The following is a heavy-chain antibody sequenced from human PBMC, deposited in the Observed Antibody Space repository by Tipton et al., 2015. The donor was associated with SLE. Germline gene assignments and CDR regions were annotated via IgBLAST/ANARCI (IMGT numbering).Heavy chain of an antibody. D-gene: IGHD1-1*01. V-gene: IGHV4-38-2*01. CDR3: GRHKTATRAFDF. Sequence: TLSLTCAVSGYSISSGYYWGWIRQPPGKGLEWIGSIYHSGSTYYNPSLKSRVTISVDTSKNQFSLRLTSVTAADTAVYYCGRHKTATRAFDFWGQETLVTVSS. CDR2: IYHSGST. CDR1: GYSISSGYY. J-gene: IGHJ3*01.